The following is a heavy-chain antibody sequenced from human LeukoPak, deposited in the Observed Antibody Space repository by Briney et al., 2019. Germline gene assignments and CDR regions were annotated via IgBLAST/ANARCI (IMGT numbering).Heavy chain of an antibody. Sequence: SETLSLTCTVSGGSISSSGYYWGWIRQPPGKGLEWIGTIYYSGSTYYNPSLKSRVTISVDTSKNQFSLKLSSVTAADTAVYYCAARQRITIGYWGQGTLVTVSS. CDR2: IYYSGST. J-gene: IGHJ4*02. D-gene: IGHD3-3*02. CDR3: AARQRITIGY. CDR1: GGSISSSGYY. V-gene: IGHV4-39*01.